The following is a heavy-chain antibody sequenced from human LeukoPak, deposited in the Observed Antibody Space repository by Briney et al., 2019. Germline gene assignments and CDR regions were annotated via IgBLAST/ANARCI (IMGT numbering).Heavy chain of an antibody. CDR1: GFTFDDYA. D-gene: IGHD3-10*01. V-gene: IGHV3-43*02. CDR3: AKDNYYGSGSYTNSFDY. Sequence: GGSLRLSCSASGFTFDDYAMHWVRQAPGKGLEWVSLISGDGGSTYYADSVKGRFTISRDNSTNSLYLQMNSLRTEDPALYYCAKDNYYGSGSYTNSFDYWGQGTLVTVSS. CDR2: ISGDGGST. J-gene: IGHJ4*02.